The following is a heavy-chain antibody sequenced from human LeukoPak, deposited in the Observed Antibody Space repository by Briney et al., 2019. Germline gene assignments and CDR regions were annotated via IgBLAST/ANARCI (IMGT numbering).Heavy chain of an antibody. J-gene: IGHJ4*02. CDR1: VYTFTDYY. Sequence: ASVKVFCKVYVYTFTDYYLHWVRQAPGQGLEWMGWINPKSGGTNYAQKFQDRVTMTRDTSISTAYMELTRLRSDDSAVYYCSRSIVGATPIDYWGQGTLVTVSS. CDR3: SRSIVGATPIDY. V-gene: IGHV1-2*02. CDR2: INPKSGGT. D-gene: IGHD1-26*01.